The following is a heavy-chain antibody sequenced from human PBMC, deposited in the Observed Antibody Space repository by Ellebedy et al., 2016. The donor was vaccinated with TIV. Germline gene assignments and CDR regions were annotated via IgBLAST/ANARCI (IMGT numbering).Heavy chain of an antibody. V-gene: IGHV2-5*01. CDR1: GFSLTTRGVG. CDR3: ARGRHEHGDYHWNFGL. J-gene: IGHJ2*01. Sequence: SGPTLVKPTQTLTLTCAFSGFSLTTRGVGVGWIRQPPGKALEWLAVIYWNDDKRYSPSLRHRLTITKDTSKNQVVLTMTNVDPLDTATYFCARGRHEHGDYHWNFGLWGRGTLVSVSS. CDR2: IYWNDDK. D-gene: IGHD4-17*01.